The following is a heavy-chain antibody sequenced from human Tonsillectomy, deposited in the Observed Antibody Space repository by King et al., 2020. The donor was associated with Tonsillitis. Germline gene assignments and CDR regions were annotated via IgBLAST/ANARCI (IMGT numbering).Heavy chain of an antibody. V-gene: IGHV4-39*07. J-gene: IGHJ4*02. CDR2: FYYSGST. CDR1: GGSIRSSSYY. CDR3: ARWLLCWREPPTDRTRYYFDY. D-gene: IGHD3-3*01. Sequence: QLQESGPGLVKPSETLSLTCTVSGGSIRSSSYYWGWIRQPPGKGLEWIGNFYYSGSTYYNPSLKSRVTISIDTSKNQFSLKLSSVTAADTAVYYCARWLLCWREPPTDRTRYYFDYWGQGTLVTVSS.